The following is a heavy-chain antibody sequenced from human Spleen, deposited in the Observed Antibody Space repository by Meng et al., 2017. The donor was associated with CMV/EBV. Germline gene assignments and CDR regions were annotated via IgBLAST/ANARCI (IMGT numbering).Heavy chain of an antibody. D-gene: IGHD6-19*01. Sequence: FGSYGMHWVRQAPGKGLEWVTFIRYDGSYKWYSESVKGRFTISRDNSKNTLFVQMNDLRADDTATYYCAKDGMAVAGTYLPQYSEYWGQGTLVTVSS. CDR2: IRYDGSYK. V-gene: IGHV3-30*02. CDR3: AKDGMAVAGTYLPQYSEY. CDR1: FGSYG. J-gene: IGHJ4*02.